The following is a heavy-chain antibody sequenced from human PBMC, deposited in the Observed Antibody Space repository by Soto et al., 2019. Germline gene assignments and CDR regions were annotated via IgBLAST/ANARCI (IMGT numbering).Heavy chain of an antibody. D-gene: IGHD3-10*01. Sequence: SETLSLTCTVSGGSISSGGYYWSWIRQHPGKGLEWIGYIYYSGSTYYNPSLKSRVTISVDTSKNQFSLKLSSVTAADTAVYYCARVRLNYGSGSYPRPPTTGYYMDVWGKGTTVTVSS. J-gene: IGHJ6*03. V-gene: IGHV4-31*03. CDR3: ARVRLNYGSGSYPRPPTTGYYMDV. CDR2: IYYSGST. CDR1: GGSISSGGYY.